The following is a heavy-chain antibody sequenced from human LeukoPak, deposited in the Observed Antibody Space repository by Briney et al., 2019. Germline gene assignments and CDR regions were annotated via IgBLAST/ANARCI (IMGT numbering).Heavy chain of an antibody. CDR2: IYHSGST. J-gene: IGHJ4*02. D-gene: IGHD2-15*01. V-gene: IGHV4-38-2*01. CDR3: ARILGNYFGY. Sequence: SETLSLTCAVSGYSISSGYYWGWIRQPPGKGLEWIGSIYHSGSTYYNPSLKSRVTISVDTSKNQFSLKLSSVTAADTAVYYCARILGNYFGYWGQGTLVTVSS. CDR1: GYSISSGYY.